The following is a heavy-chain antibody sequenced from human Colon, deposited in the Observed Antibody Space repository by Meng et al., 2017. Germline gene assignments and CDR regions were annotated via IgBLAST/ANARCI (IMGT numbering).Heavy chain of an antibody. CDR2: ISSSSSFM. D-gene: IGHD6-13*01. CDR1: GFLFSGYT. CDR3: ATTYWYSRRWENDY. J-gene: IGHJ4*02. V-gene: IGHV3-21*01. Sequence: GESLKISCAASGFLFSGYTMSWVRQAPGKGLEWVSSISSSSSFMYYVDSVRGRFTISRDNAKNSLYLQMNSLRAEDTAVYYCATTYWYSRRWENDYWGQGTLVTVSS.